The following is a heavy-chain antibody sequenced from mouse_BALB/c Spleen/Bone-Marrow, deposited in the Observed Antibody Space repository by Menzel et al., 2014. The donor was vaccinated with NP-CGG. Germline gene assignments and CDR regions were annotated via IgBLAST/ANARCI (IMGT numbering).Heavy chain of an antibody. CDR2: IDTSDSYI. D-gene: IGHD2-4*01. CDR3: ARGGHDFSLDY. V-gene: IGHV1-69*01. J-gene: IGHJ4*01. CDR1: GYTFTDKW. Sequence: VKLMESGAEFVMPGASVKMSCKASGYTFTDKWMHWVKQRPGQGLEWIGAIDTSDSYINYNQKFKGKASLTVDASSSTAYMHLSSLTSDDSAVYYCARGGHDFSLDYWVQGTSVIVSS.